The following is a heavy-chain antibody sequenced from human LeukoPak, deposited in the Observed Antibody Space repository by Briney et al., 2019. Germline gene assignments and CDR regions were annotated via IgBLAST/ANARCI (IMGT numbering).Heavy chain of an antibody. Sequence: GGCLRLSCAASGFTFSSYAMSWVRQAPGKGLEWVSAISGSGGSTYYADSVKGRFTISRDNSKNTLYLQMNSLRAEDTAVYYCAKDLRIVVVTADYWGQGTLVTVSS. V-gene: IGHV3-23*01. CDR1: GFTFSSYA. D-gene: IGHD3-22*01. CDR3: AKDLRIVVVTADY. CDR2: ISGSGGST. J-gene: IGHJ4*02.